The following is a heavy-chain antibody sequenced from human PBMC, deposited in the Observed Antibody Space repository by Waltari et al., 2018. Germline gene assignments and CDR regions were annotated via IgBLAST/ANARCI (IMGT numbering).Heavy chain of an antibody. J-gene: IGHJ4*02. CDR2: IIPIFGPA. V-gene: IGHV1-69*01. CDR1: GGPFSSYE. Sequence: VQLVQSGAEEKKPGPSVKVSCKAAGGPFSSYEISWVRPAPGQGLGWMGGIIPIFGPANYAQKFQGRVTITADESTSTAYMELSSLRSEDTAVYYCASAQSYTQQQPPRGYWGQGTLVTVSS. CDR3: ASAQSYTQQQPPRGY. D-gene: IGHD6-13*01.